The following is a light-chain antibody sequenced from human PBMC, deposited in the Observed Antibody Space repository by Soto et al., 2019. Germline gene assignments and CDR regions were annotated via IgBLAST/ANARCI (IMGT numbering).Light chain of an antibody. Sequence: QSALTQPPSVSGAPGQRVTISCTGSSSNIGAGYDVHWYQQLPGTALRLLISGNSNRPSGVPDRFSGSKSGTSASLAITGLQAEDEADYYCQSYDSSLRGSRAYVFGTGTRSPS. CDR1: SSNIGAGYD. CDR3: QSYDSSLRGSRAYV. V-gene: IGLV1-40*01. CDR2: GNS. J-gene: IGLJ1*01.